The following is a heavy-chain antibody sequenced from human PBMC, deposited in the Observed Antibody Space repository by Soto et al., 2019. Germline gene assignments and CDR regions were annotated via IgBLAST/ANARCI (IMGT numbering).Heavy chain of an antibody. CDR3: AGQEGAAFYYAGMDV. V-gene: IGHV3-74*01. J-gene: IGHJ6*02. CDR1: GFTFSSYW. Sequence: EVQLVESGGGLVQPGGSLRLSCAASGFTFSSYWMHWVRQAPGKGLVWVSRINSDGSITSYADSVKGRFTISRDNAKNTLYLHMNSLRAEDTAVYYCAGQEGAAFYYAGMDVWGQGTTVTVSS. CDR2: INSDGSIT.